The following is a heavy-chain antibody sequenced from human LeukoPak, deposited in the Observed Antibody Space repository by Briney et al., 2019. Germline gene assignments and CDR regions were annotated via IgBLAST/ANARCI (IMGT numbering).Heavy chain of an antibody. Sequence: PGGSLRLSCAASGFTFNSYAMNWVRQAPGMGLEWVSTISGTGFTTYYAESLKGRFTISRDNSRDTLYLQMNSLRAEDTAVYYCARGGGIAVLGWLDPWAREPWSPSPQ. CDR1: GFTFNSYA. CDR2: ISGTGFTT. V-gene: IGHV3-23*01. J-gene: IGHJ5*02. CDR3: ARGGGIAVLGWLDP. D-gene: IGHD6-19*01.